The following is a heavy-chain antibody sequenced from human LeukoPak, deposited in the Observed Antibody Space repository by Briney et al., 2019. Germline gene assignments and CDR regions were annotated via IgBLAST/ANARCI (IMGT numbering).Heavy chain of an antibody. Sequence: ASVKVSCKASGYTFTSYYMHWVRQAPGQGLEWMGIINPSGGSTSYAQKFQGRVTMTRDTSTSTVYMELSSLRSEDTAVYYCARSNGYYDSSGYSYYFDYWGQGTLVTVSS. CDR1: GYTFTSYY. CDR2: INPSGGST. V-gene: IGHV1-46*01. J-gene: IGHJ4*02. CDR3: ARSNGYYDSSGYSYYFDY. D-gene: IGHD3-22*01.